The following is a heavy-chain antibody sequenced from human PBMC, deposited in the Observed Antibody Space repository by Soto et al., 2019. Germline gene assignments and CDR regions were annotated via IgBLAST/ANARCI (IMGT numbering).Heavy chain of an antibody. D-gene: IGHD2-15*01. CDR2: IYYSGST. V-gene: IGHV4-59*08. J-gene: IGHJ6*03. Sequence: SETLSLTCTVSGGSISTYYWSWIRQPPGKGLEWIGYIYYSGSTNYNPSLKSRVTISVDTSKNQFSLKLSSVTAADTAVYYCVRHGGRYCSGGSCRPLYYMDVWGKGTTVTVSS. CDR1: GGSISTYY. CDR3: VRHGGRYCSGGSCRPLYYMDV.